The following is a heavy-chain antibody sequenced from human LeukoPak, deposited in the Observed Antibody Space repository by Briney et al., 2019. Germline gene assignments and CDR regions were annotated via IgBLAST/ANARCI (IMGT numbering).Heavy chain of an antibody. CDR1: GFTFTTYA. D-gene: IGHD2-15*01. Sequence: GGSLRLSCAAPGFTFTTYAMTWVRQAPGKGLECVSVITGNGVDTAYADSVQGRFTISRDNSKNTLYLQMNSLRAEDTAVYYRAKRTLVQCSGSRCYPFDYWGEGTLVTVSS. CDR3: AKRTLVQCSGSRCYPFDY. J-gene: IGHJ4*02. V-gene: IGHV3-23*01. CDR2: ITGNGVDT.